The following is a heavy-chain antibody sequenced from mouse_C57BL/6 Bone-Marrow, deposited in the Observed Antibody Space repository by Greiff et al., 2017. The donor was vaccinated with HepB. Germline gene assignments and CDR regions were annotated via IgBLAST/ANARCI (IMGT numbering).Heavy chain of an antibody. D-gene: IGHD2-1*01. CDR2: ISSGGDYI. Sequence: EVKVEESGEGLVKPGGSLKLSCAASGFTFSSYAMSWVRQTPEKRLEWVAYISSGGDYIYYADTVKGRFTISRDNARNTLYLQMSSLKSEDTAMYYCTRGNPGAMDYWGQGTSVTVSS. V-gene: IGHV5-9-1*02. CDR3: TRGNPGAMDY. J-gene: IGHJ4*01. CDR1: GFTFSSYA.